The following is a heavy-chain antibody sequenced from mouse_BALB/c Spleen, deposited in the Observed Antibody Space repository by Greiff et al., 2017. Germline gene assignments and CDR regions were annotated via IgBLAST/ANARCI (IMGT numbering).Heavy chain of an antibody. J-gene: IGHJ4*01. V-gene: IGHV2-2*02. CDR1: GFSLTSYG. CDR2: IWSGGST. CDR3: ARNGDGYYVMDY. D-gene: IGHD2-3*01. Sequence: VKLMESGPGLVQPSQSLSITCTVSGFSLTSYGVHWVRQSPGKGLEWLGVIWSGGSTDYNAAFISRLSISKDNSKSQVFFKMNSLQANDTAIYYCARNGDGYYVMDYWGQGTSVTVSS.